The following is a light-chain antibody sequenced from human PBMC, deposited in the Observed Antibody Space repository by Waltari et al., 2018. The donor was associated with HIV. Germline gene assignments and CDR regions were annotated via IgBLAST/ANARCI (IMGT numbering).Light chain of an antibody. J-gene: IGLJ2*01. V-gene: IGLV2-8*01. CDR1: NSDIRTYDY. CDR3: SSFANRDGFYVL. Sequence: QSALTQPPSASGSPGQSVTLSCTGTNSDIRTYDYVSWYQQHPGKAPKPVTSEVTKRTSGFSDRFSGAKSGNTAFLTVSVLQAEDEADYYCSSFANRDGFYVLFGGGTRLTVL. CDR2: EVT.